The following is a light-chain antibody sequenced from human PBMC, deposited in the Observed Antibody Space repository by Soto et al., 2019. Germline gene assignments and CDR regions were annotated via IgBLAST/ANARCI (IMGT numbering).Light chain of an antibody. CDR2: EVS. CDR3: SSYTSSPPYV. V-gene: IGLV2-14*01. CDR1: SSDVGGYNY. Sequence: QSALTQPASVSGSPGQSITISCTGTSSDVGGYNYVSWYQQHPGKAPKLMIYEVSNRPSGVSNRFSGSKSGNTASLTISGLQAEDDAHYYCSSYTSSPPYVFGTGTKLTVL. J-gene: IGLJ1*01.